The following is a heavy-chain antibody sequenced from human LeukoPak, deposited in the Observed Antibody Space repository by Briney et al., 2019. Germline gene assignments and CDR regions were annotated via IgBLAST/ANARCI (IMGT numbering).Heavy chain of an antibody. CDR2: MNPNSGNT. V-gene: IGHV1-8*01. CDR3: ARITEYQLLFSGWPAYYYGMDV. D-gene: IGHD2-2*01. Sequence: ASVKVSCKASGYTFTSYDINWVRQATGQGLEWMGWMNPNSGNTGYAQKFQGRVTMTWNTSISTAYMELSSLRSEDTAVYYCARITEYQLLFSGWPAYYYGMDVWGQGTTVTVSS. CDR1: GYTFTSYD. J-gene: IGHJ6*02.